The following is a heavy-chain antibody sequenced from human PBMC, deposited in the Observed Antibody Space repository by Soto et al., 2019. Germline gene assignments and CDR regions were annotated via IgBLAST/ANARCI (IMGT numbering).Heavy chain of an antibody. Sequence: PGGSLRLSCAASGFTFSSYAMNWVRQAPGKGLEWVSVISGSGGSTYYADSVKGRFTIPRDNPKNTLYLQMNSLRVEDTAVYSCASRSSGWYFDYWGQGTLVTVSS. J-gene: IGHJ4*02. CDR2: ISGSGGST. V-gene: IGHV3-23*01. D-gene: IGHD6-19*01. CDR1: GFTFSSYA. CDR3: ASRSSGWYFDY.